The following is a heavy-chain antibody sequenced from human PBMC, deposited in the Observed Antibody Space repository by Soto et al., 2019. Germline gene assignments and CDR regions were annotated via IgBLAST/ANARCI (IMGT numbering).Heavy chain of an antibody. CDR1: GGTFSSYT. Sequence: GASVKVSCKASGGTFSSYTISWVRQAPGQWLEWMGRIIPILGIANYAQKFQGRVTITADKSTSTAYMELSSLRSEDTAVYYCAQVLSPTLYYFDYWGQGTLVTVSS. D-gene: IGHD3-16*01. CDR3: AQVLSPTLYYFDY. V-gene: IGHV1-69*02. CDR2: IIPILGIA. J-gene: IGHJ4*02.